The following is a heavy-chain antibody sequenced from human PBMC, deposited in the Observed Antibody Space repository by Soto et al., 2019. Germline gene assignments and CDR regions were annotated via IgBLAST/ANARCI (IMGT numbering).Heavy chain of an antibody. CDR3: ARVRQYCSGTSCYLDP. D-gene: IGHD2-2*01. V-gene: IGHV4-39*07. J-gene: IGHJ5*02. Sequence: SETLSLTGTVSGGSIISTFYYWGWLRRAPGRGLEWIANIHYSGTTNYNPSLKSRVAISVDKSKNQFSLKLNSVTAADTAVYYCARVRQYCSGTSCYLDPWGQGTLVTVSS. CDR1: GGSIISTFYY. CDR2: IHYSGTT.